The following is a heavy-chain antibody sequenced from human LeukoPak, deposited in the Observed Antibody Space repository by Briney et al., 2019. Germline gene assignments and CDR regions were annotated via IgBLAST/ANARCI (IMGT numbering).Heavy chain of an antibody. CDR2: IWYDGSNK. D-gene: IGHD3/OR15-3a*01. V-gene: IGHV3-33*06. Sequence: GGSLRLSCAASGFTFSSYSMHWVRQAPGKGLEWVSVIWYDGSNKYYADSVKGRFTISRDNSKNTLYLQMNSLRAEDTAVYSGAKMGPRDYYYCYYAMDVEGKGTGVMVSS. J-gene: IGHJ6*04. CDR1: GFTFSSYS. CDR3: AKMGPRDYYYCYYAMDV.